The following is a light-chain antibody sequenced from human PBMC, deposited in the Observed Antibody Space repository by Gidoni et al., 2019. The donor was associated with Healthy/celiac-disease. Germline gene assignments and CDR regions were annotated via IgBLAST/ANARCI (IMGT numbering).Light chain of an antibody. CDR2: KDS. Sequence: SYELTQPSSVSVSPGQTAMIPCSGDVLAKKYARWFQQKPGQAPVLVIYKDSVRPSGIPERFSGSSSGTTVTLTISGAQVEDEADYYCYSAADNNLGVFGGGTKLTVL. J-gene: IGLJ3*02. V-gene: IGLV3-27*01. CDR1: VLAKKY. CDR3: YSAADNNLGV.